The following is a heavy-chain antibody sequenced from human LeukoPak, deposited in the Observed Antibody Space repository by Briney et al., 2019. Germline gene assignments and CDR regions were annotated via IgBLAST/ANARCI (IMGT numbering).Heavy chain of an antibody. CDR2: ISSSITTI. V-gene: IGHV3-11*01. J-gene: IGHJ4*02. D-gene: IGHD6-19*01. CDR3: ARARKQWLALDY. CDR1: AFTFSDYY. Sequence: GSLRLSCAASAFTFSDYYMSWIRQPPGKGLEWVSYISSSITTIYYADPVKGRFTISRDNAKNSLYLQMNNLRAEDTAVYYCARARKQWLALDYWGQGTLVTVSS.